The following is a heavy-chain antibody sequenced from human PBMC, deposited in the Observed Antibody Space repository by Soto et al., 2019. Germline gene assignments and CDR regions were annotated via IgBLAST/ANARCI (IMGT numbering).Heavy chain of an antibody. Sequence: GGSLRLSCAASGFTFSSYSMNWVRQAPGKGLEWVSSISSSSSYIYYADSVKGRFTISRDNAKNSLYLQMNSLRAEDTAAYYCAREDYGDFTVYFDYWGQGTLVTVSS. CDR2: ISSSSSYI. D-gene: IGHD4-17*01. CDR1: GFTFSSYS. V-gene: IGHV3-21*01. CDR3: AREDYGDFTVYFDY. J-gene: IGHJ4*02.